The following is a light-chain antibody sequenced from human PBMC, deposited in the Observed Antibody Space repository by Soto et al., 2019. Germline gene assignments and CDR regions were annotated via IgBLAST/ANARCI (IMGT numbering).Light chain of an antibody. Sequence: NFMLTQPHSVSESPGKTVTISCTRSSGSIASNYVQWYQQRPGSAPTTVIYEDNQRPSGVPDRFSGSTDGSSNSASLTISGLQTEDEADYCCQSYDSSTVVFGGGTKLTV. V-gene: IGLV6-57*04. CDR3: QSYDSSTVV. CDR2: EDN. J-gene: IGLJ2*01. CDR1: SGSIASNY.